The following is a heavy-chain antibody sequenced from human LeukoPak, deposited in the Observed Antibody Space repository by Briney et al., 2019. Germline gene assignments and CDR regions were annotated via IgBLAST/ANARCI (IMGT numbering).Heavy chain of an antibody. V-gene: IGHV3-23*01. D-gene: IGHD5-12*01. Sequence: PGGSLRLSCAASGFTFSSFAMTWVRQAPGKGLEWVSTVSGSAGRTDYADSVKGRFTISRDNLKNTLYLQMNGLRAEDTAVYYCAKGAYDCIEIAYFDYWGQGSLVTVSS. J-gene: IGHJ4*02. CDR3: AKGAYDCIEIAYFDY. CDR2: VSGSAGRT. CDR1: GFTFSSFA.